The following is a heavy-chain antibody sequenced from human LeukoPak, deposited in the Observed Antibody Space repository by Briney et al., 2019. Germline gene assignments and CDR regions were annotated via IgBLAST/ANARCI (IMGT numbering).Heavy chain of an antibody. J-gene: IGHJ4*02. D-gene: IGHD3-22*01. CDR2: IYYSGST. CDR3: ARRDYYDSSGYYDY. Sequence: SETLSLTCTVSGGSISSSSYYWGWIRQPPGKGLEWIGSIYYSGSTYYNPSLKSRVTISVDTSKNQFSLKLSSVTAADTAVYYCARRDYYDSSGYYDYWGQGTLVTVSS. V-gene: IGHV4-39*07. CDR1: GGSISSSSYY.